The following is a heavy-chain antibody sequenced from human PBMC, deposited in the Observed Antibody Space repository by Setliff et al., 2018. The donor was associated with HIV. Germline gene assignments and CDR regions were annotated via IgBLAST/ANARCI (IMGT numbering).Heavy chain of an antibody. CDR1: DDPISSYY. J-gene: IGHJ6*03. CDR3: ALTGHRLLRGYMDV. D-gene: IGHD2-15*01. CDR2: LYVSGDT. Sequence: TLSLTCYVTDDPISSYYWSWVRQPAGKGLEWIGRLYVSGDTNYNPSLKSRVTMSLDTSKRHFSLNLKSVTAADTAVYYCALTGHRLLRGYMDVWGKGTTVTVSS. V-gene: IGHV4-4*07.